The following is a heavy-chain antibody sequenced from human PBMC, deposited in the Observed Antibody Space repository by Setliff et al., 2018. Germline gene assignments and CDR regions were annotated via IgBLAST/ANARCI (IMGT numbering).Heavy chain of an antibody. D-gene: IGHD3-3*01. Sequence: PGGSLRLSCAASGFTFTHYSMNWVRQAPGKGLEWVAVISYDKRNEYYADSVQGRFTISRDNHKNTLYLQMNSLRVEDTAIYYCAKSPHDFWSGRVFFDYWGQGILVTVSS. J-gene: IGHJ4*01. V-gene: IGHV3-30*18. CDR1: GFTFTHYS. CDR3: AKSPHDFWSGRVFFDY. CDR2: ISYDKRNE.